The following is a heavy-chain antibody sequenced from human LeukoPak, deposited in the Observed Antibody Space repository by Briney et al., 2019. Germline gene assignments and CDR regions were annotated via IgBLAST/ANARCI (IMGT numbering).Heavy chain of an antibody. CDR1: GVTFSNYA. V-gene: IGHV3-23*01. CDR3: ARLRCDVGDCYSAGQNF. D-gene: IGHD2-21*02. CDR2: ISGSSGST. Sequence: GGSLRLSCAAPGVTFSNYAMSWVRQAPGKGLEWVSVISGSSGSTYYADAVKGRFTISRDNSKNTLYLQMDSLRAEDTAVYFCARLRCDVGDCYSAGQNFWGQGTLVTVSS. J-gene: IGHJ4*02.